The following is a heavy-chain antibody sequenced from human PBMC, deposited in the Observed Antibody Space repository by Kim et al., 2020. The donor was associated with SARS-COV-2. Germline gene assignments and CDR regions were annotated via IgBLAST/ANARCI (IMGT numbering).Heavy chain of an antibody. V-gene: IGHV4-34*01. Sequence: LKSRVTISVDTSKNQFSLKLSSVTAADTAVYYCARDRPLRLRYYYYYMDVWGKGTTVTVSS. CDR3: ARDRPLRLRYYYYYMDV. J-gene: IGHJ6*03. D-gene: IGHD3-16*01.